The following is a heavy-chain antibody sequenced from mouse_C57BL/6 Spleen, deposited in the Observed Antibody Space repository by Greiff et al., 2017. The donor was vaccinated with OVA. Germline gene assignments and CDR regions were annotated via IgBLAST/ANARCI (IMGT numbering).Heavy chain of an antibody. CDR1: GFTFSSYG. Sequence: EVMLVESGGDLVKPGGSLKLSCAASGFTFSSYGMSWVRQTPDQRLEWVATISSGGSYTYYPDSVKGRFTIPRDNAKNTLYLQMSMLKSEDTAMYYCARQWSYGYDGGYYFDYWGQGTTLTVSS. J-gene: IGHJ2*01. CDR2: ISSGGSYT. CDR3: ARQWSYGYDGGYYFDY. V-gene: IGHV5-6*01. D-gene: IGHD2-2*01.